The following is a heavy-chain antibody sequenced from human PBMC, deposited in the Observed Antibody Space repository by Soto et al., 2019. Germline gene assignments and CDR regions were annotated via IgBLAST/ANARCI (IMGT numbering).Heavy chain of an antibody. J-gene: IGHJ5*02. V-gene: IGHV4-30-4*01. CDR1: GGSIRSGDYF. CDR3: ARGPNFYNSARGWFDP. D-gene: IGHD3-10*01. CDR2: IYYSGST. Sequence: SETLSLTCTVSGGSIRSGDYFWMWIRHPPGKGLEWIGYIYYSGSTYYNPSLKSRVTISVDTSKNQFSLKLSSVTAADTAVYYCARGPNFYNSARGWFDPWGQGTLVTVSS.